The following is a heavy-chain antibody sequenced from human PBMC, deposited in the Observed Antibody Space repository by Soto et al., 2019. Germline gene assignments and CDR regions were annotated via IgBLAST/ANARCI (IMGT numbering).Heavy chain of an antibody. J-gene: IGHJ4*02. CDR1: GGTFSSYT. CDR2: IIPILGIA. Sequence: QVQLVQSGAEVKKPGSSVKVSCKASGGTFSSYTISWVRQAPGQGLEWMGRIIPILGIANYAQKFQGRVRITGDKSTSTAYMALSRLRSGDTAGYYCARRSAPPFNYWGQGNLVTVSS. D-gene: IGHD3-10*01. CDR3: ARRSAPPFNY. V-gene: IGHV1-69*02.